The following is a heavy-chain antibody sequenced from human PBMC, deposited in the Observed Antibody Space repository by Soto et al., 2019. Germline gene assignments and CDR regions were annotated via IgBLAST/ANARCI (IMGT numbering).Heavy chain of an antibody. Sequence: QVQLQQWGAGLLKPSETLSLFCSVSGATFTGHYWSWIRQSPGKGLEWIGEINYSGATDSNPSLRRRVNLSVDRSKNQFSLTLATVTAADTAVYYCARRCDSSWYRGHLDSWGQGTQVTVS. CDR3: ARRCDSSWYRGHLDS. CDR2: INYSGAT. D-gene: IGHD6-13*01. V-gene: IGHV4-34*02. CDR1: GATFTGHY. J-gene: IGHJ4*02.